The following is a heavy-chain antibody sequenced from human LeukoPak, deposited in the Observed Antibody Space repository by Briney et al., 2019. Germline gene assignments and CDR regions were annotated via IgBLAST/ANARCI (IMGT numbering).Heavy chain of an antibody. Sequence: GGALRLSCAASGFTFSSYGMHWVRQAPGKGLGWVAVISYDGSNKYYADSVKGRFTISRDSSKNTLYLQMNSLRAEDTAVYYCAKPTALAGFRQSYYFDYWGQGTLVTVSS. D-gene: IGHD6-19*01. V-gene: IGHV3-30*18. J-gene: IGHJ4*02. CDR1: GFTFSSYG. CDR2: ISYDGSNK. CDR3: AKPTALAGFRQSYYFDY.